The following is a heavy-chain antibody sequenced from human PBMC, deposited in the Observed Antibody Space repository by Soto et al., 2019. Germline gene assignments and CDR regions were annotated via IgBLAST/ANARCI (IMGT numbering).Heavy chain of an antibody. CDR1: GCTFSSYA. J-gene: IGHJ5*01. D-gene: IGHD3-10*01. CDR3: SFRENWF. CDR2: ISYDGSNK. V-gene: IGHV3-30-3*01. Sequence: GGSLRLSCAASGCTFSSYAMHWVRQAPGKGLEWVAVISYDGSNKYYADSVKGRFTISRDNSKNTLYLQMNSLRAEDTAVTELSFRENWF.